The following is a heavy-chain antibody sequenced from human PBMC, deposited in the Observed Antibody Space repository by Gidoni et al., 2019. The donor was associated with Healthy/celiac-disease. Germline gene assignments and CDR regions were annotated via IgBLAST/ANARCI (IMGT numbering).Heavy chain of an antibody. Sequence: QVQLQQWGAGLLKPSETMALTCAVYGGSVGGYYWSWIRQPPGKGLEWIGEINHSGSTNYNPSLKSRVTISVDTSKNQFSLKLSSVTAADTAVYYCARGGVVVAATSSLSDFDYWGQGTLVTVSS. D-gene: IGHD2-15*01. CDR3: ARGGVVVAATSSLSDFDY. J-gene: IGHJ4*02. CDR2: INHSGST. V-gene: IGHV4-34*01. CDR1: GGSVGGYY.